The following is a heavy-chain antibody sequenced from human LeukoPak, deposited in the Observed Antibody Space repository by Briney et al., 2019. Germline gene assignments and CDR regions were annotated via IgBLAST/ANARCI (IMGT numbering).Heavy chain of an antibody. CDR1: GFTFSSYA. J-gene: IGHJ4*02. CDR2: IRGSGDRT. CDR3: ARDGYSYGYGVDY. Sequence: PGGSLRLSCAASGFTFSSYAMSWVRQAPGKGLEWVSAIRGSGDRTHYADSVKGRFTISRDNAKNSLYLQMNSLRAEDTAVYYCARDGYSYGYGVDYWGQGTLVTVSS. V-gene: IGHV3-23*01. D-gene: IGHD5-18*01.